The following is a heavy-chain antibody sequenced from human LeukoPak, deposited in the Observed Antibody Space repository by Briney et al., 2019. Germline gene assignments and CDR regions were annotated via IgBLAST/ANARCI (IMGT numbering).Heavy chain of an antibody. CDR3: ARGPPSPLFMVRSPPMDV. CDR1: GGSFGGYY. Sequence: NASETLSLTCAVDGGSFGGYYWSWIRQPPGKVLEWIGEINHSGSTNYNPSLKSRVTISVGTSKNQFSLKLSSVTAADTAVYYCARGPPSPLFMVRSPPMDVWGKGTTVTVSS. J-gene: IGHJ6*04. D-gene: IGHD3-10*01. V-gene: IGHV4-34*01. CDR2: INHSGST.